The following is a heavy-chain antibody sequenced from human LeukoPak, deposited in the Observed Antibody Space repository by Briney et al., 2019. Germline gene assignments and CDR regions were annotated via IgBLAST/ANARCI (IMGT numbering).Heavy chain of an antibody. CDR1: GFTFSSYA. D-gene: IGHD3-22*01. CDR2: TSSSGETT. Sequence: QPGGSLRLSCVASGFTFSSYAMSWVRQAAGKGLEWVSSTSSSGETTYYADSVKGRFTISRDNSRNTLYLQMNSLRAEDTAVYYCAKDRPNYYGTNGHYYRCDGDCWGQGTLVTVSS. CDR3: AKDRPNYYGTNGHYYRCDGDC. J-gene: IGHJ4*02. V-gene: IGHV3-23*01.